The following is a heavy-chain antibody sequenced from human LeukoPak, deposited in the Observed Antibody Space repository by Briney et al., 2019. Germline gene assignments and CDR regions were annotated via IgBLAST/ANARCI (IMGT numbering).Heavy chain of an antibody. Sequence: SETLSLTCAVSGGSISSNNWWGWVRQPPGKALGGFGEIYHVGGPNNNPSLKSRVTISVDKSKNQFSLKLSSVTAADTAVYYCARAKHMTFWSGYYTEYYYYYYGMDVWGQGTTVTVSS. V-gene: IGHV4-4*02. CDR3: ARAKHMTFWSGYYTEYYYYYYGMDV. D-gene: IGHD3-3*01. CDR1: GGSISSNNW. CDR2: IYHVGGP. J-gene: IGHJ6*02.